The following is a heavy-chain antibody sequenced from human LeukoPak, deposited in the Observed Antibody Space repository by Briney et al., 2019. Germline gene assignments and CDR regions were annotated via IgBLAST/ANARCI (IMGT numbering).Heavy chain of an antibody. CDR1: GFTFSSYA. V-gene: IGHV3-23*01. J-gene: IGHJ5*02. Sequence: PGGSLRLSCAASGFTFSSYAMSWVRQAPGKGLEWVSAISGSGGSTYYADSVKGRFTISRDNSKNTLYLQMNSLRAEDTAVYYCAKWADSGSYRYAYNWFDPWGQGTLVTVSS. D-gene: IGHD1-26*01. CDR3: AKWADSGSYRYAYNWFDP. CDR2: ISGSGGST.